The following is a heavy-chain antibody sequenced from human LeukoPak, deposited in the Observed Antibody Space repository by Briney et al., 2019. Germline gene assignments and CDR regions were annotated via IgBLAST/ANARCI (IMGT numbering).Heavy chain of an antibody. D-gene: IGHD7-27*01. V-gene: IGHV3-21*01. CDR3: ARQRLGNDAFDI. CDR2: ISSSSSYI. CDR1: GFTFSSYS. Sequence: GGSLRLSCAASGFTFSSYSMNWVRQAPGKGLEWVSSISSSSSYIYYADSVKGRFTISRDNAKNSLYLQMNSLRAEDTAVYYCARQRLGNDAFDIWGQGTMVTVSP. J-gene: IGHJ3*02.